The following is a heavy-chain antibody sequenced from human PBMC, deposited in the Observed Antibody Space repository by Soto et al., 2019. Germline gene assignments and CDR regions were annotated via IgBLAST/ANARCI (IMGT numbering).Heavy chain of an antibody. CDR3: ASFDSSGYYVARFDY. Sequence: SVKVSCKASGGTFSSYAISWVRQAPGQGLEWMGGIIPIFGTANYAQKFQGRVTITADESTSTAYMELSSLRSEDTAVYYCASFDSSGYYVARFDYCGQVYLVTVSS. CDR1: GGTFSSYA. D-gene: IGHD3-22*01. CDR2: IIPIFGTA. J-gene: IGHJ4*02. V-gene: IGHV1-69*13.